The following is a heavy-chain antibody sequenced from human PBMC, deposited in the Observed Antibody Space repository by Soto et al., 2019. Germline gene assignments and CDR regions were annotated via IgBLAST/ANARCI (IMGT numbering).Heavy chain of an antibody. J-gene: IGHJ6*02. V-gene: IGHV1-69*02. D-gene: IGHD2-21*01. Sequence: QVQLVQSGAELKKTGSSVTVSCRASGDTFSSYAVNWVRQAPGRGLEWMGRIITVLGITDYAQNFKGRVTITAEKSTKTVYMELSSLRSDDTAVYYCARRRYCGYDCYHKHYYGMDVWGQGTTVTVAS. CDR3: ARRRYCGYDCYHKHYYGMDV. CDR1: GDTFSSYA. CDR2: IITVLGIT.